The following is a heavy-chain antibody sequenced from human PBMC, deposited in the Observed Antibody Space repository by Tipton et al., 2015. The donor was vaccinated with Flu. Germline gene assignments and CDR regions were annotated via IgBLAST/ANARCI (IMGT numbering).Heavy chain of an antibody. V-gene: IGHV4-39*01. J-gene: IGHJ4*02. D-gene: IGHD6-19*01. CDR2: LYYNGVT. Sequence: TLSLTCTVSGGSISNSGGYFWAWIRQPPGKGLEWIGSLYYNGVTYCNSSLKSRVTISVDTSKNQFSLKLSSVTAADTAVYYCARRIIGVAAKGVPHFDYWGQGALVTVSS. CDR1: GGSISNSGGYF. CDR3: ARRIIGVAAKGVPHFDY.